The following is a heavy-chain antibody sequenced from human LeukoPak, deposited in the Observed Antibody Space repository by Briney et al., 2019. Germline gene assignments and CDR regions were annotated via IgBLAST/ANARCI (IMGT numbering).Heavy chain of an antibody. J-gene: IGHJ4*02. D-gene: IGHD6-13*01. V-gene: IGHV4-59*01. CDR3: ARAPSSSWTGYFDY. Sequence: SETLSLTCTVSGGSISSYYWSWIRQPPGKGLEWIGYIYYSGSTNYNPSLKSRVTISVDTSKNQFSLKLSSVTAADTAVYYCARAPSSSWTGYFDYWGQGALVTVSS. CDR1: GGSISSYY. CDR2: IYYSGST.